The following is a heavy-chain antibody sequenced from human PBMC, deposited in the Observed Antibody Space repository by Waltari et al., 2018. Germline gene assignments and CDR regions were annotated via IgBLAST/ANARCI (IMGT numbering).Heavy chain of an antibody. V-gene: IGHV4-39*01. D-gene: IGHD5-12*01. CDR1: GVSITSNRHY. Sequence: QLQESGPRLVRPSETLSLICRVSGVSITSNRHYWAWIRQSPGQGLEWTGTVSYSGTTYISPSLKSRVSVSRDTSKNQVSLILGSVTAADMAVYYCATYIGASVGTAAFDVWGQGTMVTVSS. J-gene: IGHJ3*01. CDR2: VSYSGTT. CDR3: ATYIGASVGTAAFDV.